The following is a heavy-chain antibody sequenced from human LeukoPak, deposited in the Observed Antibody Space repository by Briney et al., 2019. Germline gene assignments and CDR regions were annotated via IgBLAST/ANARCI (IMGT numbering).Heavy chain of an antibody. D-gene: IGHD3-22*01. CDR2: IYSGGST. CDR1: GFTVSSNY. Sequence: GGSLRLSCAASGFTVSSNYMSWVRQAPGKGLEWVSVIYSGGSTYYADSVKGRFTISRDSSKNTLYLQMNSLRAEDTAVYYCARDTYYYDSSGYFDAFDIWGQGTMVTVSS. V-gene: IGHV3-66*02. CDR3: ARDTYYYDSSGYFDAFDI. J-gene: IGHJ3*02.